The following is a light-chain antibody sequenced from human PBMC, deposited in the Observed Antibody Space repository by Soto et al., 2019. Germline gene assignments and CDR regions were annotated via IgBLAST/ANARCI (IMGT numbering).Light chain of an antibody. CDR2: KAS. J-gene: IGKJ2*01. Sequence: DIQMTQSPSTLSASVGDRVTITCRASQSISSWLASYQQKPGKAPKLLIYKASSLESGGPSRFSGSGSGTEFTLTISSLQPDDFASYYCQQYNSYSRNTFGQGTKLEIK. CDR1: QSISSW. CDR3: QQYNSYSRNT. V-gene: IGKV1-5*03.